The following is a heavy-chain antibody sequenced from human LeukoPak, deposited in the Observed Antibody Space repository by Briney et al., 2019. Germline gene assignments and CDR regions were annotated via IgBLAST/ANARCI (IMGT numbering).Heavy chain of an antibody. V-gene: IGHV1-18*01. CDR1: GYTFTSCG. CDR3: ARDRIVVPAAEAGWFDP. J-gene: IGHJ5*02. D-gene: IGHD2-2*01. Sequence: ASVKVSCKASGYTFTSCGISWVRQAPGQGREWMGWISAYNGNTNYAQKLQGRVTMTTDTSTSTAYMELRSLRSDDTAVYYCARDRIVVPAAEAGWFDPWGQGTLGTVSS. CDR2: ISAYNGNT.